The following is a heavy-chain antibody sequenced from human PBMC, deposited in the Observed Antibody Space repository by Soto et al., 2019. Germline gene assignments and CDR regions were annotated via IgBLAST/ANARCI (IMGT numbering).Heavy chain of an antibody. CDR1: VDSITTYY. J-gene: IGHJ6*02. Sequence: SAPLYLTCTFSVDSITTYYWSWIRQPAGKGLEWIGRIDTSGNTNYNPSLKSRVTMSVDTSKKQFSLKLTSVTAADTAVYYCARYSNNWFQTEGMDVWGQGTTVTVS. CDR2: IDTSGNT. CDR3: ARYSNNWFQTEGMDV. D-gene: IGHD6-13*01. V-gene: IGHV4-4*07.